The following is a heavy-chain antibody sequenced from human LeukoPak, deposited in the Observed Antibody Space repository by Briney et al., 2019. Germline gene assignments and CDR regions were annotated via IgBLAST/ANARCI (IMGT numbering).Heavy chain of an antibody. CDR2: ISGSGGST. D-gene: IGHD3-22*01. CDR1: GFTFGSYG. CDR3: AKSYYDSSGLGSYYYYYMDV. J-gene: IGHJ6*03. Sequence: GGTLRLSCAASGFTFGSYGMSWVRQAPGKGLEWVSAISGSGGSTYYADSVKGRFTISRDNSKNTLYLQVNSLRAEDAAVYYCAKSYYDSSGLGSYYYYYMDVWGKGTTVTISS. V-gene: IGHV3-23*01.